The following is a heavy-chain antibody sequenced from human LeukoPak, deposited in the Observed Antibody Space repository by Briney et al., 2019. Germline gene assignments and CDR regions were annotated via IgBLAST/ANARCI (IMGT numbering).Heavy chain of an antibody. V-gene: IGHV4-59*01. J-gene: IGHJ4*02. CDR1: GGSISSYY. CDR3: ARVGVDYSGNIIKYYFDY. CDR2: VYYSGTT. D-gene: IGHD4-23*01. Sequence: SETLSLTCTVSGGSISSYYWSWIRQPPGKGLEWIGYVYYSGTTNYNPSLKSRVIISVDTSKNQFSLKLSPVIAADTAVHYCARVGVDYSGNIIKYYFDYWGQGTLVTVSS.